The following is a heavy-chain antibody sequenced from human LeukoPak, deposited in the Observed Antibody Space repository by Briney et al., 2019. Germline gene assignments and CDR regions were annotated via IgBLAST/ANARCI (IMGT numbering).Heavy chain of an antibody. D-gene: IGHD6-19*01. J-gene: IGHJ4*02. CDR2: ISAYNGST. CDR1: GYTFTSYG. V-gene: IGHV1-18*01. Sequence: ASVKVSCKASGYTFTSYGINWVRQAPGQGLEWMGWISAYNGSTNYAQKLQDRVTMTTDTSTSTAYMELRSLRPDDTAIYYCARMMSIPVAGHRPLFDYWGQGTLVTVSS. CDR3: ARMMSIPVAGHRPLFDY.